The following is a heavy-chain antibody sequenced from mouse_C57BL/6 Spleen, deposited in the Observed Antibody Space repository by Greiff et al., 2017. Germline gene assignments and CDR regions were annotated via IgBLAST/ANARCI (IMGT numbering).Heavy chain of an antibody. Sequence: EVQLVESGGGLVQPGGSLSLSCAASGFTFTDYYMSWVRQPPGKALEWLGFIRNKANGYTTEYSASVKGRFTISRDNSQSILYLQMNALRAEDSATYYCAADYDVWYFDVWGTGTTVTVSS. V-gene: IGHV7-3*01. D-gene: IGHD2-4*01. CDR2: IRNKANGYTT. CDR3: AADYDVWYFDV. J-gene: IGHJ1*03. CDR1: GFTFTDYY.